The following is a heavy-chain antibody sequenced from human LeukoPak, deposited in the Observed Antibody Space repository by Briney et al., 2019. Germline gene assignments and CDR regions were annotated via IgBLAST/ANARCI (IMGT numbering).Heavy chain of an antibody. Sequence: GGSLRLSCAASGFTFSSYAMSWVRQAPGKGLEWVSAIGGSGGSTYYADSVKGRFTIPRDNSKNTLYLQMNSLRAEDTAVYYCAKDLRYCSSTSCYTDAFDIWGQGTMVTVSS. V-gene: IGHV3-23*01. D-gene: IGHD2-2*02. J-gene: IGHJ3*02. CDR1: GFTFSSYA. CDR3: AKDLRYCSSTSCYTDAFDI. CDR2: IGGSGGST.